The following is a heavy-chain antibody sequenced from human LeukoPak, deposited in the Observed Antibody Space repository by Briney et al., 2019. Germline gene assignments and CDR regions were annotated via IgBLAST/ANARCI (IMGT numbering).Heavy chain of an antibody. CDR2: IKQDGSEI. J-gene: IGHJ3*02. CDR3: ARVDMVRGIVVYAFDI. V-gene: IGHV3-7*01. CDR1: RLTFSTSW. D-gene: IGHD3-10*01. Sequence: GGSLRLSCEASRLTFSTSWMSWVRQAPGKGLEWVASIKQDGSEISYVDSVKGRFTISRDNAKNSLYLQMNSLRAEDTAVYYCARVDMVRGIVVYAFDIWGEGTMVTVSS.